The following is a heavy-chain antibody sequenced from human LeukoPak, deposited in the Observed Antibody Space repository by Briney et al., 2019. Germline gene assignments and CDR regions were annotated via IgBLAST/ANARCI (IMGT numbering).Heavy chain of an antibody. J-gene: IGHJ4*02. CDR2: ISTASSAL. D-gene: IGHD5-18*01. V-gene: IGHV3-48*01. CDR3: AREARGYSYGARYDIDY. Sequence: GGSLRLSCAASGFTFSEYTMNWVRQAPGKGLEWLSYISTASSALDYAESVKGRFTISRDNAKNSLYLQMNSLRAADTAVYYCAREARGYSYGARYDIDYWGQGTLVTVSS. CDR1: GFTFSEYT.